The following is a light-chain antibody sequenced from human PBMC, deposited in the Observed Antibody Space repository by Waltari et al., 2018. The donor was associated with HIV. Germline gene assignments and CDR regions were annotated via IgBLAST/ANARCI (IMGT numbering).Light chain of an antibody. J-gene: IGLJ3*02. V-gene: IGLV2-23*02. Sequence: QSALTQPASMSGSPGQSITVSCTGTSSDVGGYTFVSWYQQHPGKAPKLIIFDVFKRPAGVSERFSGSRSGNTASLTVSGLQAEDEADYYCCSYAGSRTWVFGGGTALTVL. CDR3: CSYAGSRTWV. CDR1: SSDVGGYTF. CDR2: DVF.